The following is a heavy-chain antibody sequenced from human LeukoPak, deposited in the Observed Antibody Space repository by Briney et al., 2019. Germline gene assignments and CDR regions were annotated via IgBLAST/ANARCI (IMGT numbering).Heavy chain of an antibody. CDR1: GGSISSSSYY. V-gene: IGHV4-39*01. D-gene: IGHD3-3*01. CDR2: IYYSGST. CDR3: ARITIFGVVQYYYYYYMDV. J-gene: IGHJ6*03. Sequence: SETLSLTCTVSGGSISSSSYYWGWIRQPPGNGLEWIGSIYYSGSTYYNPSLKSRVTISVDTSKNQFSLKLSSVTAADTAVYYCARITIFGVVQYYYYYYMDVWGKGTTVTVSS.